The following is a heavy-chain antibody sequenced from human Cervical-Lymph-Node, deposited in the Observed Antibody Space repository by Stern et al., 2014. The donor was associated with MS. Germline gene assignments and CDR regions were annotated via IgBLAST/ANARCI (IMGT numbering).Heavy chain of an antibody. V-gene: IGHV3-33*01. CDR3: ARDSRDYLNYYGLDV. CDR2: LWYEENKT. Sequence: VQLVESGGGVVQPGRSLRLACATSGFPFSYYGMAWVRQAPGKGVGWVALLWYEENKTYYTDSVKGRFTISRDTSKNTLYLQMDNLRAEDTAVYYCARDSRDYLNYYGLDVWGQGTTVTVS. D-gene: IGHD4-17*01. J-gene: IGHJ6*02. CDR1: GFPFSYYG.